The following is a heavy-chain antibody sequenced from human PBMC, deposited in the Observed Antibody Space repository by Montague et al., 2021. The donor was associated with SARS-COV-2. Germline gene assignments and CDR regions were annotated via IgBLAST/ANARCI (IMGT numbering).Heavy chain of an antibody. CDR1: GFTFSSYE. D-gene: IGHD3-9*01. V-gene: IGHV3-48*03. Sequence: SLRLSCAASGFTFSSYEMNWVRQAPGKGLEWVSYISSSGSTIYYADSVKGRFTISRDNAKNSLYLQMNSLRAEDTAVYYCARVEGWTDYYDILTGYSRNFDYWGLGTLVTVSS. CDR3: ARVEGWTDYYDILTGYSRNFDY. CDR2: ISSSGSTI. J-gene: IGHJ4*02.